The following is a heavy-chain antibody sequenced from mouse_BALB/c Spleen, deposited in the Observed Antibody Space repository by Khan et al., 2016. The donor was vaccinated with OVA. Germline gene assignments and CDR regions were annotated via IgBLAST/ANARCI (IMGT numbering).Heavy chain of an antibody. J-gene: IGHJ3*01. D-gene: IGHD2-4*01. CDR3: ARKDYYDYDPFAY. Sequence: QLEESGPGLVKPSQSLSLTCTVTGYSITSEYAWNWIRQFPGNKLEWMGYINYSGNTRFNPSLKSRTSITRDTSKNQFFLQLNSVTTEDTATYYCARKDYYDYDPFAYWGQGTRVTVSA. CDR1: GYSITSEYA. CDR2: INYSGNT. V-gene: IGHV3-2*02.